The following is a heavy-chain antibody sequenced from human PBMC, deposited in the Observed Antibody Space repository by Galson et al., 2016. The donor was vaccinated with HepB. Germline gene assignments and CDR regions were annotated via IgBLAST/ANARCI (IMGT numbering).Heavy chain of an antibody. J-gene: IGHJ4*02. CDR2: VWCDGNQK. D-gene: IGHD2-15*01. Sequence: SLRLSCAASEFTFSRYGIHWVRQARGKGLDWVAFVWCDGNQKYFADSVKGRFTISRDNPKNTVYLQMNSLRAEDTAVYYCARGPGCCSCCTCHEIDYWGQGTVVTVSS. CDR1: EFTFSRYG. CDR3: ARGPGCCSCCTCHEIDY. V-gene: IGHV3-33*01.